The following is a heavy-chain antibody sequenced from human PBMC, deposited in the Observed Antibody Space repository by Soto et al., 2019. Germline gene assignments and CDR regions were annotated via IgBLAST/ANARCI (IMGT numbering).Heavy chain of an antibody. V-gene: IGHV3-33*01. CDR2: IWYDGSNK. D-gene: IGHD1-26*01. Sequence: PGGSLRLSCAAYGFTFSSYGMHWVRQAPGKGLEWVAVIWYDGSNKYYADSVKGRFTISRDNSKNTLYLQMNSLRAEDTAVYYCARPAVGATGADAFDIWGQGTMVTVSS. J-gene: IGHJ3*02. CDR3: ARPAVGATGADAFDI. CDR1: GFTFSSYG.